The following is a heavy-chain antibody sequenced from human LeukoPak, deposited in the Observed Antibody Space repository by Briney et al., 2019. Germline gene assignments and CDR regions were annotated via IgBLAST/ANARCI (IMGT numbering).Heavy chain of an antibody. Sequence: GGSLRLSCAASGFTFSTYWMHWVRQAPGKGLVWVSRITPDGSGTIYADSVKGRFTISRDNAKNTLCLQMNSLRAEDTAVYYCARDYSLWWLTNWGQGTLVTVSS. CDR3: ARDYSLWWLTN. V-gene: IGHV3-74*01. CDR1: GFTFSTYW. D-gene: IGHD2-21*01. CDR2: ITPDGSGT. J-gene: IGHJ4*02.